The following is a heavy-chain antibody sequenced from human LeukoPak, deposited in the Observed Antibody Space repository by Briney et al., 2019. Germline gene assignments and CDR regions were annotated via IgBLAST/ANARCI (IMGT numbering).Heavy chain of an antibody. CDR1: GFTFSSYS. V-gene: IGHV3-21*01. CDR3: ARGGYCSGGSCLDY. CDR2: ISSSSSYI. D-gene: IGHD2-15*01. Sequence: GGSLRLSCAASGFTFSSYSMNWVRQAPGKGLEWVSSISSSSSYIYYADSVKGRFTISRDNAKNSLYLQMNSPRAEDTAVYYCARGGYCSGGSCLDYWGQGTLVTVSS. J-gene: IGHJ4*02.